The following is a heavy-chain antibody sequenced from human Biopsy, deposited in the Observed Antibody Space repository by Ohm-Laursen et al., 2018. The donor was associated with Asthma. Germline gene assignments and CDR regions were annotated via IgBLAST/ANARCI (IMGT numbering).Heavy chain of an antibody. CDR3: ASDFPKDYVRCNFQF. Sequence: GASVKVSCKASGGSFSNFAFSWVRQAPGHGLEWMGTILTKFDITSYAEKFQGRVTITADKSTSTTYMELSRLSSDDTAVYYCASDFPKDYVRCNFQFWGQGTLVTVSS. J-gene: IGHJ4*02. V-gene: IGHV1-69*04. CDR2: ILTKFDIT. CDR1: GGSFSNFA. D-gene: IGHD4-17*01.